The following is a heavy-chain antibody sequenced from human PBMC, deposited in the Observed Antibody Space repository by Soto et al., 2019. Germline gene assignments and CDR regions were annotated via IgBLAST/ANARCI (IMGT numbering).Heavy chain of an antibody. Sequence: GGSLRLSCAASGFTFNSYAMSWVRQAPGKGLEWVSAISGSGGSTYYADSVKGRFTISRDNSKNTLYLQMNSLRAEDTAVYYCAKDLYSSGWPYYFDYWGQGTLVTVSS. V-gene: IGHV3-23*01. CDR2: ISGSGGST. CDR1: GFTFNSYA. D-gene: IGHD6-19*01. CDR3: AKDLYSSGWPYYFDY. J-gene: IGHJ4*02.